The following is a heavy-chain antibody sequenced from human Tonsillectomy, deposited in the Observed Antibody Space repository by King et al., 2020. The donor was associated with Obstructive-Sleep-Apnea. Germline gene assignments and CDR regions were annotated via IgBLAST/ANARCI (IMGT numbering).Heavy chain of an antibody. Sequence: VQLQESGPGLVKPSETLSLTCTVSGGSISSYYWSWIRQPPGKGLEWIGYIYYSGSTNYNPSVKSRVTISIDTSKNQFSLKLSSVTAADTAVYYCARIYSGYHYDYWGQGTLVTVSS. CDR3: ARIYSGYHYDY. CDR1: GGSISSYY. D-gene: IGHD5-12*01. J-gene: IGHJ4*02. CDR2: IYYSGST. V-gene: IGHV4-59*01.